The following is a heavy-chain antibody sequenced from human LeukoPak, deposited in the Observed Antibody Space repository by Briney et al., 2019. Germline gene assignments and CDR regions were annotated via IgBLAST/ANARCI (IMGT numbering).Heavy chain of an antibody. Sequence: PGGSLRLSCAASGFTFSSYGMHWVRQAPGKGLEWVAVISYDGSNKYYADSVKGRFTISRDNSKNTLYLQMNSLRAEDTAVYYCASTNSLDNWGQGTLVTVSS. CDR3: ASTNSLDN. V-gene: IGHV3-30*03. J-gene: IGHJ4*02. CDR2: ISYDGSNK. CDR1: GFTFSSYG. D-gene: IGHD2-8*01.